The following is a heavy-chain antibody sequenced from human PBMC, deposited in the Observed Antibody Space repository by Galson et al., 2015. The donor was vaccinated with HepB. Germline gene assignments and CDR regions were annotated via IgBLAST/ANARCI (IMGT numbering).Heavy chain of an antibody. V-gene: IGHV5-10-1*01. D-gene: IGHD3-22*01. Sequence: QSGAEVKKPGESLRISCKGSGYSFTSYWISWVRQMPGKGLEWMGRIDPSDSYTNYSPSFQGHVTISADKSISTAYLQWSSLKASDTAMYYCARRLDYDSSGYYPQPFGAFDIWGQGTMVTVSS. J-gene: IGHJ3*02. CDR2: IDPSDSYT. CDR1: GYSFTSYW. CDR3: ARRLDYDSSGYYPQPFGAFDI.